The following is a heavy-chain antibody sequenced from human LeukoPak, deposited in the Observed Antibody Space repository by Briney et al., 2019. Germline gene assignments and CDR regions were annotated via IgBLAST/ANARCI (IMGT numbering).Heavy chain of an antibody. V-gene: IGHV3-23*01. Sequence: GGSLRLSCAASGFTFSSYAMSWVRQAPGKGLEWVSAISGSGGSTYYADSVKGRFTISRDNSKNTLYLQMNSLRAEDTAVYYCAKDSPDIVVVPAALDYWGQGTLVTVSS. CDR3: AKDSPDIVVVPAALDY. CDR2: ISGSGGST. CDR1: GFTFSSYA. D-gene: IGHD2-2*01. J-gene: IGHJ4*02.